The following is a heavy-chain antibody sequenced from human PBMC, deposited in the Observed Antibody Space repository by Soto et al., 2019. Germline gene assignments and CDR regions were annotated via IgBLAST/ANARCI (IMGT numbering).Heavy chain of an antibody. CDR1: GDSISSSGDY. D-gene: IGHD1-26*01. CDR3: ARDPQGDGRLDLDY. J-gene: IGHJ4*02. CDR2: IYYSGNT. Sequence: PSEPLSLTCTVSGDSISSSGDYWGWIRQPPGKGLEWIGTIYYSGNTYYNPSLKSRVTISVDTSKNQFSLKVSSVTAADTAVYYCARDPQGDGRLDLDYWGQGTLVTVSS. V-gene: IGHV4-39*02.